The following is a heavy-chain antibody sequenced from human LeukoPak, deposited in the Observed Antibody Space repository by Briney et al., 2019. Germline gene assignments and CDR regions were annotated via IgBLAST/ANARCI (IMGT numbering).Heavy chain of an antibody. Sequence: GGSLRLSCEASGFTFSSYWMSWVRQAPGKGLEWVANIKQDGSEKYYVDSVKGRFTISRDNAKNSLYLQMNSLRAEDTAVYYCTRLAYFFDSWGQGTLVTVSS. CDR3: TRLAYFFDS. V-gene: IGHV3-7*01. D-gene: IGHD2-15*01. CDR1: GFTFSSYW. CDR2: IKQDGSEK. J-gene: IGHJ4*02.